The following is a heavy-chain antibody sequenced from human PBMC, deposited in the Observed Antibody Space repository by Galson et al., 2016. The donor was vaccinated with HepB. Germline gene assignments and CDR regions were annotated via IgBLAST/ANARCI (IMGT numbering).Heavy chain of an antibody. CDR1: GYTLTRDY. Sequence: SVKVSCKASGYTLTRDYMHWVRQAPGQGLEWMGIINPDGGSTTYAQKFQGRVAMTSDSSTSTVYMELSSLRSDDTAVYFCARDPSRSGPGIRQNYYYYGFDVWGQGTTVTVSS. D-gene: IGHD6-19*01. CDR2: INPDGGST. V-gene: IGHV1-46*01. J-gene: IGHJ6*02. CDR3: ARDPSRSGPGIRQNYYYYGFDV.